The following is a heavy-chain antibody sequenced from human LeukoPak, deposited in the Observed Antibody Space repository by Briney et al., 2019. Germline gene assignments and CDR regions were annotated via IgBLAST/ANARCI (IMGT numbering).Heavy chain of an antibody. CDR1: GGSISSGSYY. V-gene: IGHV4-61*02. Sequence: SQTLSLTCTVSGGSISSGSYYWSWIQQPAGKGLEWIGRIYTSGSTNYNPSLKSRVTISVDTSKNQFSLKLSSVTAADTAVYYCARYSGCSSTSCQPRPGDAFDIWGQGTMVTVSS. CDR2: IYTSGST. J-gene: IGHJ3*02. CDR3: ARYSGCSSTSCQPRPGDAFDI. D-gene: IGHD2-2*01.